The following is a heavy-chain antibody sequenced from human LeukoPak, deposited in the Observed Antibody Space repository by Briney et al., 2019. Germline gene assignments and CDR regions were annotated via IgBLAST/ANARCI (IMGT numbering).Heavy chain of an antibody. V-gene: IGHV3-48*01. CDR1: GFTISSYS. CDR2: ISKSGSAK. D-gene: IGHD6-13*01. Sequence: GGSLRLSCAASGFTISSYSMNWVRQAPGKGLEWLSYISKSGSAKFYADSVKGRFTISRDNSKNTLYLQMNSLRAEDTAVYYCAKGGSSWYVGYFDYWGQGTLVTVSS. J-gene: IGHJ4*02. CDR3: AKGGSSWYVGYFDY.